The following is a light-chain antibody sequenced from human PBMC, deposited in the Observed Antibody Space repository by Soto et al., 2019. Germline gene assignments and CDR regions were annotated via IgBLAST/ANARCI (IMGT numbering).Light chain of an antibody. CDR2: GAS. V-gene: IGKV3-20*01. Sequence: ENLLTQSPATLSLSPGEGATLSCRASRGVSANYLAWYQQKPGQPPTLLNYGASIRAAGIPDRFSGSGAGTDFTLTIRRLEPDDFAVYYCQQYGSSPRTFGQGTKVEIK. CDR1: RGVSANY. CDR3: QQYGSSPRT. J-gene: IGKJ1*01.